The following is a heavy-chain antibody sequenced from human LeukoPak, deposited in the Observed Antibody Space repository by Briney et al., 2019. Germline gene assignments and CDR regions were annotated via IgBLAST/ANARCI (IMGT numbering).Heavy chain of an antibody. CDR3: ARARTPVLGYCSSTSCYPNDAFDI. D-gene: IGHD2-2*01. V-gene: IGHV3-33*01. Sequence: SGGSLRLSCAASGFTFSSYGMHWVRQAPGKGLEWVAVIWYDGSNKYYADSVKGRFTISRDNSKNTLYLQMNSLRAEDTAVYYCARARTPVLGYCSSTSCYPNDAFDIWGQGTMVTASS. CDR2: IWYDGSNK. J-gene: IGHJ3*02. CDR1: GFTFSSYG.